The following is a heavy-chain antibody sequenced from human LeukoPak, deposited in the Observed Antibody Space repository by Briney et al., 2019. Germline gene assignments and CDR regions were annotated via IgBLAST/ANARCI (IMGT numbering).Heavy chain of an antibody. V-gene: IGHV1-18*01. D-gene: IGHD3-22*01. CDR2: ISAYNGNT. J-gene: IGHJ4*02. CDR3: ARDDGIVVVTYYFDY. Sequence: ASVKVSCTASGYTFTSYGISWVRQAPGQGLKRRGWISAYNGNTNYAKKLEGRVTMSTDTSTSTAYMELRRLRSDDTAVYYCARDDGIVVVTYYFDYWGQGTLVTVSS. CDR1: GYTFTSYG.